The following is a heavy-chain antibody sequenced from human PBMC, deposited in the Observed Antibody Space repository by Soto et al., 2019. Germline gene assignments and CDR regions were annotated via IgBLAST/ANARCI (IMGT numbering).Heavy chain of an antibody. CDR1: GFTVSTYG. V-gene: IGHV3-30*03. J-gene: IGHJ4*02. D-gene: IGHD2-8*02. CDR3: TGEVASGY. CDR2: ISRDGGTK. Sequence: QVQLVESGGGVVQPGRSLRLSCAVSGFTVSTYGMHWLRQAPGTGLEWVAVISRDGGTKYYADSVKGRFTISRDNSRNTLFLETISLSGDDMAVYYCTGEVASGYWGQGTLVTVSS.